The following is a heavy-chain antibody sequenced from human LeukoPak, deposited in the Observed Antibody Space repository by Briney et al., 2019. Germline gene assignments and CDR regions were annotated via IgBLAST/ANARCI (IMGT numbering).Heavy chain of an antibody. CDR2: ISYSGVVK. CDR3: ARGGIAVAAHDYGMDV. J-gene: IGHJ6*02. V-gene: IGHV3-33*08. CDR1: GYTFSDYG. D-gene: IGHD6-19*01. Sequence: PGGSLRLSCTASGYTFSDYGMHWVRQAPGKGLEWLSVISYSGVVKFYADSVKGRFTISRDNSKNTLYLQMNSLRAEDTAVYYCARGGIAVAAHDYGMDVWGQGITVTVSS.